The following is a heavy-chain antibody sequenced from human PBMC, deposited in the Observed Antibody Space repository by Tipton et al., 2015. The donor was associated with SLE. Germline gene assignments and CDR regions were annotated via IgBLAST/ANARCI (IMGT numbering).Heavy chain of an antibody. Sequence: TLSLTCAVSGYSISSGYYWGWIRQPPGKGLEWIGSIYHSGSTYYNPSLKRRVTISVDTSKNQFSLKLSSVTAADPAVYYCASAVVVNNDWYFDLWGRGTLVTVSS. CDR3: ASAVVVNNDWYFDL. D-gene: IGHD3-22*01. V-gene: IGHV4-38-2*01. CDR2: IYHSGST. CDR1: GYSISSGYY. J-gene: IGHJ2*01.